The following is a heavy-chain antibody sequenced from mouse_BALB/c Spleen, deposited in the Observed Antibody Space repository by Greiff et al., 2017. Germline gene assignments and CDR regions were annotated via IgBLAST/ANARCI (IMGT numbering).Heavy chain of an antibody. CDR1: GYTFTSYT. D-gene: IGHD2-1*01. CDR3: ARDGNFDYFDY. CDR2: INPSSGYT. V-gene: IGHV1-4*01. Sequence: QVQLKESGAELAIPGASVKMSCKASGYTFTSYTMHWVKQRPGQGLEWIGYINPSSGYTNYNQKFKDKATLTADKSSSTAYMQLSSLTSEDSAVYYCARDGNFDYFDYWGQGTTLTVSS. J-gene: IGHJ2*01.